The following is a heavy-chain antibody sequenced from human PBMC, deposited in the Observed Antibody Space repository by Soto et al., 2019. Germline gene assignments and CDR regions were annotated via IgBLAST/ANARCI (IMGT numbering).Heavy chain of an antibody. Sequence: PGGSLRLSCAASGFTFSNAWINWVRQAPGKGLEWVGRIKSKTDGGTTDFAAPVKGRFTISRDNSKNTLYLQMNSLRAEDTAVYYCAKDKDGDTAMVYYYYGMDVWGQGTTVTVS. CDR3: AKDKDGDTAMVYYYYGMDV. CDR2: IKSKTDGGTT. J-gene: IGHJ6*02. CDR1: GFTFSNAW. D-gene: IGHD5-18*01. V-gene: IGHV3-15*07.